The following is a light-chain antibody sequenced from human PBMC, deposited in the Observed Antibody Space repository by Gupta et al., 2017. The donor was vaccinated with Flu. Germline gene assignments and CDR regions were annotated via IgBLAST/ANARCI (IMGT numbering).Light chain of an antibody. CDR2: NDN. J-gene: IGLJ3*02. Sequence: WYQHLPGTAPRLLIDNDNQRPSGVPDRFSGSKSGTSASLAIGGLQSEDEADYYCAAWDDSLTALSADGSLTGLWVFGGGTKLSVL. CDR3: AAWDDSLTALSADGSLTGLWV. V-gene: IGLV1-44*01.